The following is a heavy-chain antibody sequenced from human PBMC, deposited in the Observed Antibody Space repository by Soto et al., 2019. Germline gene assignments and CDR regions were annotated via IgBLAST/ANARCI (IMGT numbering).Heavy chain of an antibody. V-gene: IGHV5-51*01. CDR3: ARCGYYDSSGYYTPSAYDI. D-gene: IGHD3-22*01. CDR2: IYPGDSDT. CDR1: GYSFTSYW. Sequence: PGESLNISCKGSGYSFTSYWIGWVRQMPGKGLEWMGIIYPGDSDTRYSPSFQGQVTISADKSISTAYLQWSSLKASDTAMYYCARCGYYDSSGYYTPSAYDISGQGTMVTVSS. J-gene: IGHJ3*02.